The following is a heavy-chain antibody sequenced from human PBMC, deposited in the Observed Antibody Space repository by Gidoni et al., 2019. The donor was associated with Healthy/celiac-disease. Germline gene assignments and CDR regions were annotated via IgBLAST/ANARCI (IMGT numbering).Heavy chain of an antibody. CDR1: GFTVSSNY. V-gene: IGHV3-53*02. CDR2: IYSGGST. J-gene: IGHJ6*02. D-gene: IGHD2-2*01. Sequence: EVQLVETGGGLIQPGGSLRLSCAASGFTVSSNYMSWVRQAPGKGLEWVSVIYSGGSTYYADSVKGRFTISRDNSKNTLYLQMNSLRAEYTAVYYCARESGVVVVPAAIRKDYYYGMDVWGQGTTVTVSS. CDR3: ARESGVVVVPAAIRKDYYYGMDV.